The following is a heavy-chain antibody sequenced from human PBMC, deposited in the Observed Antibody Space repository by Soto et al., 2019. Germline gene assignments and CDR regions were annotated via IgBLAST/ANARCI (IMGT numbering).Heavy chain of an antibody. CDR1: GGSFSCYY. CDR3: ARPYHYYDSSGARDGMDV. Sequence: SETLSLTCAVYGGSFSCYYWSWIRQPPGKGLEWIGEINHSGSTNYNPSLKSRVTISVDTSKNQFSLKLSSVTAADTAVYYCARPYHYYDSSGARDGMDVWGQGTTVTVSS. CDR2: INHSGST. J-gene: IGHJ6*02. D-gene: IGHD3-22*01. V-gene: IGHV4-34*01.